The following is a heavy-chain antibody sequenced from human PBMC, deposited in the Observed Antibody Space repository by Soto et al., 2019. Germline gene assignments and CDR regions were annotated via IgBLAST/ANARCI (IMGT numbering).Heavy chain of an antibody. D-gene: IGHD2-2*01. CDR1: GGSFSGYY. CDR2: INHSGST. CDR3: ARGDHMHYFDY. J-gene: IGHJ4*02. V-gene: IGHV4-34*01. Sequence: PSETLSLTCAVYGGSFSGYYWSWIRQPPGKGMEWIGEINHSGSTNYNPSLKSRVTISVDTSKNQFSLKLSSVTAADTAVYYCARGDHMHYFDYWGQGTLVTVSS.